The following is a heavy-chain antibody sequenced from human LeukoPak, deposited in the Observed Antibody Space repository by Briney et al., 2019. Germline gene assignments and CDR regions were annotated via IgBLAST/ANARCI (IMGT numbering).Heavy chain of an antibody. CDR1: GGSFSGYY. D-gene: IGHD3-3*01. CDR2: INHSGST. Sequence: MPSETLSLTCAVYGGSFSGYYWSWIRQPPGKGLEWIGEINHSGSTNYNPSLKSRVTISVDTSKNQFSLKLTSVTAADTAVYYCARVPHTIFGVNYYFDYWGQGTLVTVSS. V-gene: IGHV4-34*01. J-gene: IGHJ4*02. CDR3: ARVPHTIFGVNYYFDY.